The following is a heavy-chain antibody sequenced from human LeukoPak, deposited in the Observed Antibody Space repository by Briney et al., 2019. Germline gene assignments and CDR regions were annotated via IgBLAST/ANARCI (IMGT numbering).Heavy chain of an antibody. D-gene: IGHD3-22*01. CDR3: ARDPSYYYDSSGYYLDY. V-gene: IGHV3-9*01. Sequence: TGGSLRLSCAASGFTFDDYAMHWVRQAPGKGLEWVSGISWNSGSIGYADSVKGRFTISRDNAKNSLYLQMNSLRAEDTAVYYCARDPSYYYDSSGYYLDYWGQGTLVTVSS. CDR2: ISWNSGSI. J-gene: IGHJ4*02. CDR1: GFTFDDYA.